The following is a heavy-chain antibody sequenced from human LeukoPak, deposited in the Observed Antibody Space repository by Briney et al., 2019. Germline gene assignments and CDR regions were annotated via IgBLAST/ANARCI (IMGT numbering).Heavy chain of an antibody. J-gene: IGHJ4*02. Sequence: LGGSLQISCQGSGSPVTKCWIGWVRQVPGKGLEWMGIIDPYDSHTKYSPSFQGKVTISAEKSINTAYLQWSRLKASDTAMYYCARLFLGDSSGFYPLYFDYWGQGTLVTVSS. CDR3: ARLFLGDSSGFYPLYFDY. D-gene: IGHD3-22*01. CDR1: GSPVTKCW. CDR2: IDPYDSHT. V-gene: IGHV5-51*01.